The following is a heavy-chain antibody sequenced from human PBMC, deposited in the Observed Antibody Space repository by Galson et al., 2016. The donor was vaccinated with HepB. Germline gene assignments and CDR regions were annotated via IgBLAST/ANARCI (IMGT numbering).Heavy chain of an antibody. V-gene: IGHV1-3*01. J-gene: IGHJ6*02. CDR1: GYSFTSYD. Sequence: SVKVSCKASGYSFTSYDMHWVRQSPGQRPEWMGRISAGSGNTEYSEKFQGRVTFTRDTSERTHYMELNSLTSEDTAVYYCARDLIGNLDVWGQGTTVTVSS. CDR3: ARDLIGNLDV. D-gene: IGHD3-16*02. CDR2: ISAGSGNT.